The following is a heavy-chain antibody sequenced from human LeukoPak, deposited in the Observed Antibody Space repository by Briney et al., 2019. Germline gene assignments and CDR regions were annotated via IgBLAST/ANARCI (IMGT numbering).Heavy chain of an antibody. CDR1: GYTFTSYY. D-gene: IGHD3-10*01. CDR3: ARGSYYYGSGSYYNTDDHDY. J-gene: IGHJ4*02. Sequence: ASVKVSCKASGYTFTSYYMHWVRQAPGQGLEWMGIINPSGGSTSYAQKFQGRVTMTRDTSTSTVYMELSSLRSEDTAVYYCARGSYYYGSGSYYNTDDHDYWGQGTLVTVSS. V-gene: IGHV1-46*01. CDR2: INPSGGST.